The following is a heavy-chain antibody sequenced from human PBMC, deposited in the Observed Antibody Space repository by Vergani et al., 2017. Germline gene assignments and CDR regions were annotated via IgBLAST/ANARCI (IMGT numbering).Heavy chain of an antibody. D-gene: IGHD6-6*01. V-gene: IGHV4-61*02. J-gene: IGHJ5*02. CDR2: IYTSGST. CDR1: GGSISSGSYY. CDR3: ARGVIAARRADWFDP. Sequence: QVQLQESGPGLVKPSQTLSLTCTVSGGSISSGSYYWSWIRQPAGKGLEWIGRIYTSGSTNYNPSLKSRVTMSVDTSKNQFSLKLSSVTAADTAVYYCARGVIAARRADWFDPWGQGTLVTVSS.